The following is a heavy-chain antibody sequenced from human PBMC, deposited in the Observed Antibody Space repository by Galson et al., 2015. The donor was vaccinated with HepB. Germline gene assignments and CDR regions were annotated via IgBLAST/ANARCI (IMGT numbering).Heavy chain of an antibody. V-gene: IGHV1-18*01. CDR2: ISAYNGNT. J-gene: IGHJ4*02. CDR3: AREIAVAGGGEFDY. Sequence: SVKVSCKASGYAFTSYGISWVRQAPGQGLEWIGWISAYNGNTNYAQKLQGRVTMTTDTSTSTAYMELRSLRSDDTAVYYCAREIAVAGGGEFDYWGQGTLVTVSS. CDR1: GYAFTSYG. D-gene: IGHD6-19*01.